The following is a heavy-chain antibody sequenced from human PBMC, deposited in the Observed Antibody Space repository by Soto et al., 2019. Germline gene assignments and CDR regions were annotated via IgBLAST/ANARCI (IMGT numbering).Heavy chain of an antibody. V-gene: IGHV3-64*01. D-gene: IGHD2-2*01. Sequence: EVPLVESGGGLVQPGGSLRLSCAASGFTFSSYAMHWVRQAPGKGLEYVSAISSNGGSTYYANSVKGRFTISRDNSKHTLYLQMGCLRAEDMAVYYCAREGYCSSTSCYSFDYWGQGTLVTVSS. J-gene: IGHJ4*02. CDR1: GFTFSSYA. CDR2: ISSNGGST. CDR3: AREGYCSSTSCYSFDY.